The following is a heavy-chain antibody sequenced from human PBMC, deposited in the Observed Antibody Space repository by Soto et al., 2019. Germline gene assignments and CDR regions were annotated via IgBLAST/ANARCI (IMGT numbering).Heavy chain of an antibody. Sequence: SSETLSLTCAVSGGSISSSNWWSWVRQPPGKGLEWIGEIYHSGSTNYNPSLKSRVTISVDKSKNQFSLKLSSVTAADTAVYYCARRGRLAAAGTGYGMDVWGQGTTVTVS. J-gene: IGHJ6*02. D-gene: IGHD6-13*01. CDR1: GGSISSSNW. V-gene: IGHV4-4*02. CDR2: IYHSGST. CDR3: ARRGRLAAAGTGYGMDV.